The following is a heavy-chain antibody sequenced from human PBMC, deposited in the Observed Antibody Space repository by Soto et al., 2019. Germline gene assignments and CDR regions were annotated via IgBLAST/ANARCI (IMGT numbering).Heavy chain of an antibody. CDR2: IYYSGNT. Sequence: SETLSLTCTVSGGSLGSSSYYWGWIRQSPGKGLEWIGNIYYSGNTFYNPSLKSRVTISVDTSKNQIYLHLSAVTAADTAIFYCASIAAPGTTHFDFWGQGTLVTVSS. CDR3: ASIAAPGTTHFDF. CDR1: GGSLGSSSYY. D-gene: IGHD6-13*01. J-gene: IGHJ4*02. V-gene: IGHV4-39*01.